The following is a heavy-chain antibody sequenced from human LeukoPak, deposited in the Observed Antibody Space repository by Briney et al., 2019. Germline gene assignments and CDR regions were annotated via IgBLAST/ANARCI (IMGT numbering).Heavy chain of an antibody. Sequence: SETLSLTCAVYGGSFSGYYWSWIRQPPGKGLEWIGEINHSGSTNYNPSLKSRVTISVDTSKNQFSLKLSSVTAADTAVYYCARGLYYDAVDVWGQGTTVTVSS. D-gene: IGHD3-22*01. CDR2: INHSGST. CDR3: ARGLYYDAVDV. V-gene: IGHV4-34*01. CDR1: GGSFSGYY. J-gene: IGHJ6*02.